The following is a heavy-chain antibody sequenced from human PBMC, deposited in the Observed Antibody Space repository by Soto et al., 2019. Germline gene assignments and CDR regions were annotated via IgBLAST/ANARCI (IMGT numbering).Heavy chain of an antibody. D-gene: IGHD6-13*01. CDR1: GYTFTSYG. V-gene: IGHV1-18*01. CDR3: ARAAATAADTLNWFAP. Sequence: GSSVKVSFKASGYTFTSYGISWVRQAPGQGLDCMGWISAYNGNTNYAQKLQGRVTMTTDTSTSTAYMELRSLRSEDTAVYYCARAAATAADTLNWFAPWGQGTLVTVSS. CDR2: ISAYNGNT. J-gene: IGHJ5*02.